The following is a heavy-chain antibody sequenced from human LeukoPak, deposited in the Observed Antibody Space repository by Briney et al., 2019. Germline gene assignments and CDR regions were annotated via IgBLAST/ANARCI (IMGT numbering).Heavy chain of an antibody. CDR2: INHSVST. D-gene: IGHD2-2*01. V-gene: IGHV4-34*01. J-gene: IGHJ4*02. Sequence: SETLSLTCAVYGGSFSGYYWSWIRQPPGKGLEWIGEINHSVSTNYNPSLKSRVTILVDTTKTQISLTLSCVPAAAAAVYNCAREGYSSTSCYRLGYWGQGTLVTVSS. CDR3: AREGYSSTSCYRLGY. CDR1: GGSFSGYY.